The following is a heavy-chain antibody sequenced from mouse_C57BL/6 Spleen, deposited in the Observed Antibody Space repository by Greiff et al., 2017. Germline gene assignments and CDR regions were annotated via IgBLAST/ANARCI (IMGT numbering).Heavy chain of an antibody. Sequence: EVMLVESGGGLVKPGGSLKLSCAASGFTFSDYGMHWVRQAPEKGLEWVAYISSGSSTIYYADTVKGRFTISRDNAKNTLFLQMTSLRSEDTAMYYCAKGVLTGDFDGWGTGTTVTVSS. CDR1: GFTFSDYG. D-gene: IGHD4-1*01. J-gene: IGHJ1*03. CDR3: AKGVLTGDFDG. V-gene: IGHV5-17*01. CDR2: ISSGSSTI.